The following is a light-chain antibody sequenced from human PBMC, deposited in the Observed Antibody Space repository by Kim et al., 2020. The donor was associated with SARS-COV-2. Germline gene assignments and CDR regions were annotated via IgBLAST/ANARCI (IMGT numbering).Light chain of an antibody. CDR2: GAS. Sequence: EIVLTQSPGTLSLSPGERATLSCRASQSVSSSYLAWYQQKPGQAPRLLIYGASSRATGIPDRFSGSGSGTDFTLTISRLEPEDFAVYYCQQYVTCRGTFGEGTKVDIK. J-gene: IGKJ4*02. CDR3: QQYVTCRGT. CDR1: QSVSSSY. V-gene: IGKV3-20*01.